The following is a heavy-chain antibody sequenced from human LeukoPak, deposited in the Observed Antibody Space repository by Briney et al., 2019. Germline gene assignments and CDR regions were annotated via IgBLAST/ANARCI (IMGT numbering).Heavy chain of an antibody. D-gene: IGHD6-13*01. CDR2: IYYSGST. J-gene: IGHJ5*02. V-gene: IGHV4-31*11. Sequence: SETLSLTCGVSGGSISSGGYYWSWIRQHPGKGLEWIGYIYYSGSTNYNPSLKSRVTISVDTSKNQFSLKLSSVTAADTAVYYCARAQQLVRGWFDPWGQGTLVTVSS. CDR1: GGSISSGGYY. CDR3: ARAQQLVRGWFDP.